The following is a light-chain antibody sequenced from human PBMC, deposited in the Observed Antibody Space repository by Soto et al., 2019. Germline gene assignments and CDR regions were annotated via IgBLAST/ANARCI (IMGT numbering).Light chain of an antibody. J-gene: IGLJ1*01. CDR2: EVS. Sequence: QSVLTQPASVSGSPGQSITISCTGTSSDVGGYNYVSWYQQHPGKAPKLMIYEVSNRPSGVSNRFSGSKSGNTASLTISGLQAEDEADYSCSSYTSSSTHNYVFGTGTKLTVL. CDR3: SSYTSSSTHNYV. CDR1: SSDVGGYNY. V-gene: IGLV2-14*01.